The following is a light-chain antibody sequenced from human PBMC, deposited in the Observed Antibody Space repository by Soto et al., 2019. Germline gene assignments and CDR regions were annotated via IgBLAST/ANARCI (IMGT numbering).Light chain of an antibody. CDR2: SNN. V-gene: IGLV1-47*02. J-gene: IGLJ1*01. Sequence: SVRTKPPSVSAAPGQKVTLSCSGSSSNIGDNFVSWYQKLPGTAPKLLIYSNNQRPSGVPDRFSGSKSGTSASLAISGLRSEDEADYYCAAWDDSLSGLYVFGTGTKVTVL. CDR1: SSNIGDNF. CDR3: AAWDDSLSGLYV.